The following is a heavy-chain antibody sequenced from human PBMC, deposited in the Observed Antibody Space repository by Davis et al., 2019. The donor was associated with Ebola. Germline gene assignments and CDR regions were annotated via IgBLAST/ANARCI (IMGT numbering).Heavy chain of an antibody. CDR2: ISGSGGST. CDR3: ANYYSSYFDS. D-gene: IGHD2-15*01. V-gene: IGHV3-23*01. J-gene: IGHJ4*02. Sequence: PGGPLRLPFPPPGFPFSSYAITWVRQPPGKGLEWVPYISGSGGSTYYADSVKGRFTISRDNSKNTLYLRMNSLSAEDTAVYFCANYYSSYFDSWGQGARVTVSS. CDR1: GFPFSSYA.